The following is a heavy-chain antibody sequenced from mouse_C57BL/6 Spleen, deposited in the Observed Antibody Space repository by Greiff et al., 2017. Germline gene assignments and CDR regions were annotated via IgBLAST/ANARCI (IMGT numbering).Heavy chain of an antibody. CDR1: GYTFTDYN. CDR3: ARRELRYYYFDY. Sequence: VQLKESGPELVKPGASVKMSCKASGYTFTDYNMHWVKQSHGKSLEWIGYINPNNGGTSYNQKFKGKATLTVNKSSSTAYMELRSLTSEDSAVYYCARRELRYYYFDYWGQGTTLTVSS. V-gene: IGHV1-22*01. CDR2: INPNNGGT. J-gene: IGHJ2*01. D-gene: IGHD1-1*01.